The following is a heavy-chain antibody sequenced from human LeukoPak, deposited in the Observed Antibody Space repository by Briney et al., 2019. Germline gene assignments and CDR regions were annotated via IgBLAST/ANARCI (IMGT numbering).Heavy chain of an antibody. D-gene: IGHD6-19*01. Sequence: GGSLRLSCVVSGFTSSTSAMSWVRQAPGKGLEWVSGISESGGSTYYADSVKRRFTSSRDNSKNTLYLQMNNLRAEDTAAYYCAREYSSGWYTLHYFDYWGQGTLVTVSS. CDR3: AREYSSGWYTLHYFDY. V-gene: IGHV3-23*01. J-gene: IGHJ4*02. CDR1: GFTSSTSA. CDR2: ISESGGST.